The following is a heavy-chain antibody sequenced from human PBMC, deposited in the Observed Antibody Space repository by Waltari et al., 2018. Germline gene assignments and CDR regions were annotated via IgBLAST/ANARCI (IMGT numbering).Heavy chain of an antibody. D-gene: IGHD1-26*01. CDR3: ARGSPVWKLGVTRRKGNEYFQD. Sequence: QVQLQQWGAGLLKPSETLPLTCGVSGGSFSVYHWSWIRRPPGKGLEWIGEITHTGSTNYNPSLKSRVTISVDTSKNQFSLSLRSVTAADTAVYYCARGSPVWKLGVTRRKGNEYFQDWGQGTLVTVSS. CDR1: GGSFSVYH. J-gene: IGHJ1*01. CDR2: ITHTGST. V-gene: IGHV4-34*01.